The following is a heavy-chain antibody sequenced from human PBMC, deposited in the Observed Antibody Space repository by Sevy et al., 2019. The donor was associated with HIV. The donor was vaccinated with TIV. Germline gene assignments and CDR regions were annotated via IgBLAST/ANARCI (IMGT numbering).Heavy chain of an antibody. Sequence: GGSLRLSCAASGFSFSSYWMHWVRQVPGKGLVWLSRINSDGTYTKYGDSAKGRFTISRDNAKNTLYLQMNSLKTEDTAVYYCARDRRYGSGTLGGMDVWGQGTTVTVSS. D-gene: IGHD3-10*01. V-gene: IGHV3-74*03. CDR3: ARDRRYGSGTLGGMDV. CDR1: GFSFSSYW. J-gene: IGHJ6*02. CDR2: INSDGTYT.